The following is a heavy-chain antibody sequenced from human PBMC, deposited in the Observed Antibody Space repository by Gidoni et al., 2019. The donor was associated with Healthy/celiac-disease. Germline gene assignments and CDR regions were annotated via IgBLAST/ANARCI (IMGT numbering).Heavy chain of an antibody. D-gene: IGHD3-10*01. J-gene: IGHJ4*02. V-gene: IGHV4-34*01. CDR1: GVSFSGYY. Sequence: QVQLQQWGAGLLKPSETLSLTCAVYGVSFSGYYWSRIRQTPGKGLEWIGEINHSGSTNYNPSLKSRVTISVDTSKNQFSLKLSSVTAADTAVYYCARSRITMVRGVTRRYYFDYWGQGTLVTVSS. CDR2: INHSGST. CDR3: ARSRITMVRGVTRRYYFDY.